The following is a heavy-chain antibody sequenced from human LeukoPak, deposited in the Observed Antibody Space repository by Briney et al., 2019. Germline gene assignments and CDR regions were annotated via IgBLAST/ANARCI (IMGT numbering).Heavy chain of an antibody. CDR2: ISSNGGSI. V-gene: IGHV3-64*01. CDR3: ARDSKSSGYYKY. CDR1: GFTVSNNY. Sequence: GGSLRLSCAASGFTVSNNYISWVRQAPGKGLEYVSAISSNGGSIYYANSVKGRFTISRDNSKNTLYLQMGSLRAEDMAVYYCARDSKSSGYYKYWGQGTLVTVSS. D-gene: IGHD3-22*01. J-gene: IGHJ4*02.